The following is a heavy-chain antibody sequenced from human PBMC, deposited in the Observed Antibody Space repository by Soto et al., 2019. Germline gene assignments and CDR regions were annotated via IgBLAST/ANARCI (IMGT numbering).Heavy chain of an antibody. CDR3: ARVPSSSYLYFDY. Sequence: EVQLVESGGGLVQPGGSLRLSCAASGFTVSSYYMSWVRQAPGKGLEWVSVIYSAGSADFADSVKGRFTISRDNSKNTLYLQMSSLRAEDTAVYYCARVPSSSYLYFDYWGQGTLVTVSS. V-gene: IGHV3-66*01. D-gene: IGHD6-13*01. CDR2: IYSAGSA. J-gene: IGHJ4*02. CDR1: GFTVSSYY.